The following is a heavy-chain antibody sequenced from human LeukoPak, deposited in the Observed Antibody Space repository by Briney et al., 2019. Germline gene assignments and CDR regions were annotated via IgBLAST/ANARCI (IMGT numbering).Heavy chain of an antibody. CDR2: ISSSGSTI. J-gene: IGHJ4*02. CDR1: GFTFSDYY. CDR3: ARVGITIFGVVIIGDYFDY. Sequence: GGSLRLSCAASGFTFSDYYMSWIRQAPGKGLEWVSHISSSGSTIYYADSVKGRFTISRDNAKNSLYLQMNSLRAEDTAVYYCARVGITIFGVVIIGDYFDYWGQGTLVTVSS. V-gene: IGHV3-11*01. D-gene: IGHD3-3*01.